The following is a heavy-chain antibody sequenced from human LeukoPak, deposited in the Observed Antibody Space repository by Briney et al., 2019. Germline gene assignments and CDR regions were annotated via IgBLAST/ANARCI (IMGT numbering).Heavy chain of an antibody. V-gene: IGHV4-34*01. D-gene: IGHD3-10*01. Sequence: PSETLSLTCAVYGGSFSGYYWSWIRQPPGKGLEWIGEINHSGSTNYNPSLKSRVTILVDTSKNQFSLKLSSVTAADTAVYYCARGGGSGSYYNDAFDIWGQGTMVTVSS. CDR3: ARGGGSGSYYNDAFDI. J-gene: IGHJ3*02. CDR1: GGSFSGYY. CDR2: INHSGST.